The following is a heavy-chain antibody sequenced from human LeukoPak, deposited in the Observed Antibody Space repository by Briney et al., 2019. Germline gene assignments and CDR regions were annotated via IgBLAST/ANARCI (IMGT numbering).Heavy chain of an antibody. CDR3: ASVRRGFGESSKYYSYYYMDV. V-gene: IGHV4-34*01. CDR2: INHSRST. CDR1: GGSFSGYY. J-gene: IGHJ6*03. Sequence: SETLSLTCAVYGGSFSGYYWSWIRQPPGKGLEWIGEINHSRSTNYNPSLKSRVTISVDTSKNQFSLKLSAVTAADTAVYYCASVRRGFGESSKYYSYYYMDVWGNGTTVTISS. D-gene: IGHD3-10*01.